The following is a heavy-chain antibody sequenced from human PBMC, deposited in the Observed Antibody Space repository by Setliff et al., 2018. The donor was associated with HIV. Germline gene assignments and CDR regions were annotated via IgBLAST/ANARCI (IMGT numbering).Heavy chain of an antibody. D-gene: IGHD3-10*01. CDR3: ARVGFRGVMSAYFDF. CDR1: GGAFTSHG. CDR2: IIPLSDIT. V-gene: IGHV1-69*10. Sequence: GASVKVSCKVSGGAFTSHGVSWVRQAPGQGLEWMGGIIPLSDITSYAQTLQGRVTITADKSTNTVNMELSSPRSEDTAVYYCARVGFRGVMSAYFDFWGQGTQVTVSS. J-gene: IGHJ4*02.